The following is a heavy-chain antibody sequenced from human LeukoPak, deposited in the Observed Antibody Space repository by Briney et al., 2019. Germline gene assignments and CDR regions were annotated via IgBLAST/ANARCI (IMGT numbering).Heavy chain of an antibody. CDR1: GYTFTSYD. D-gene: IGHD3-10*01. CDR2: MNPNSGNT. Sequence: PGASVKVSCKASGYTFTSYDINWVRQGTGQGLEWMGWMNPNSGNTGYAQKFQGRVTMTRNASISTAYMEMSSLRSEDTAVYYCARGRGSGRKENRFDPWGQGTLVTVSS. J-gene: IGHJ5*02. CDR3: ARGRGSGRKENRFDP. V-gene: IGHV1-8*01.